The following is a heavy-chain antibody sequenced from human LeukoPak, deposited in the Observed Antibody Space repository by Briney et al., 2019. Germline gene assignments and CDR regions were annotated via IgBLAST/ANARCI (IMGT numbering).Heavy chain of an antibody. D-gene: IGHD3-3*01. CDR3: AREEAITIFGVDYNWFDP. Sequence: GGSLRLSCAASGFTFSSYWMHWVRQAPGKGLVWVSRINSDGSSTTYADSVKGRFTISRDNAKNTLYLQMNRLRAEDTAVYYCAREEAITIFGVDYNWFDPWGQGTLVTVSS. J-gene: IGHJ5*02. V-gene: IGHV3-74*01. CDR1: GFTFSSYW. CDR2: INSDGSST.